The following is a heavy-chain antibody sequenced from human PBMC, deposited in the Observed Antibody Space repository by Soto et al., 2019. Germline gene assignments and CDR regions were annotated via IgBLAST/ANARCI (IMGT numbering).Heavy chain of an antibody. V-gene: IGHV3-21*01. J-gene: IGHJ6*02. CDR2: ISRSNTYI. Sequence: GGFLRLSCAASGFSFSTYSMNWVRQAPGKGLEWVSSISRSNTYIYYADSVTGRFTITRDNAKNLLYLQMNSLRAEDTAIYYCARAGFGEFPYYYYYNMDVWGQGTPVTVSS. CDR3: ARAGFGEFPYYYYYNMDV. CDR1: GFSFSTYS. D-gene: IGHD3-10*01.